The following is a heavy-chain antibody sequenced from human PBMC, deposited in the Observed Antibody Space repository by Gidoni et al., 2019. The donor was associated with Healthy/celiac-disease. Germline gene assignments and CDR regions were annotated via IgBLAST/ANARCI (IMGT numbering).Heavy chain of an antibody. V-gene: IGHV1-69*01. J-gene: IGHJ4*02. CDR1: GGTSSSYA. CDR3: ASNYDSSGYYYTGRGFDY. D-gene: IGHD3-22*01. Sequence: QVQLVQSGAEVKKPGSSVKVSCKASGGTSSSYAISWVRQAPGQGLEWMGGIIPIFGTANYAQKFQGRVTITADESTSTAYMELSSLRSEDTAVYYCASNYDSSGYYYTGRGFDYWGQGTLVTVSS. CDR2: IIPIFGTA.